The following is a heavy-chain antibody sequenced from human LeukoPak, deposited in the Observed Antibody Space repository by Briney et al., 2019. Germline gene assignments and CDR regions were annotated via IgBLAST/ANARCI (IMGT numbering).Heavy chain of an antibody. Sequence: SVKVPCKASGGTFSSYAISWVRQAPGQGLEWMGRIIPILGIANYAQKFQGRVTITADKSTSTAYMELSSLRSEDTAVYYCAREATGTTWSLFDYWGQGTLVTVSS. CDR3: AREATGTTWSLFDY. J-gene: IGHJ4*02. CDR2: IIPILGIA. D-gene: IGHD1-1*01. CDR1: GGTFSSYA. V-gene: IGHV1-69*04.